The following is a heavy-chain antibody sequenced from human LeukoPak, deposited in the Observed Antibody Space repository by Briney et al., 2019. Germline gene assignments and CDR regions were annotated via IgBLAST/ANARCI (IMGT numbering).Heavy chain of an antibody. D-gene: IGHD1-7*01. CDR3: AKDRNFEGGTTAGYFHL. V-gene: IGHV3-30*18. CDR1: GFIFSSHG. J-gene: IGHJ1*01. CDR2: ISYDGTDK. Sequence: GGSLRLSCAASGFIFSSHGMHWVRQAPGKGLEWAAVISYDGTDKDYADSVKGRFTISRDNSNNTLYLQMNSLRAEDTAVYYCAKDRNFEGGTTAGYFHLWGQGTLVTVSS.